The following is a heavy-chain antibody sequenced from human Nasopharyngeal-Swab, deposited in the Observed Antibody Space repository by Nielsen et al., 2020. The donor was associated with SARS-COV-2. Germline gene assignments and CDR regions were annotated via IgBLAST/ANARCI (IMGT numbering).Heavy chain of an antibody. D-gene: IGHD1-26*01. V-gene: IGHV4-34*01. J-gene: IGHJ3*01. CDR1: GGSFSGYY. CDR3: ARGPAGGATT. CDR2: INHSGST. Sequence: SETLSLTCAVYGGSFSGYYWSWIRQPPGKGLEWIGEINHSGSTNYNPSLKSRVTISVDMSKNQFSLKLSSVTAADTAVYYCARGPAGGATTWGQGTMVTVSS.